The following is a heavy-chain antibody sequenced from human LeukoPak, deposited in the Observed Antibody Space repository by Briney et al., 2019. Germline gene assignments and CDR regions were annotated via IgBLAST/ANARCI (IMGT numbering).Heavy chain of an antibody. Sequence: SETLSLTCAVYGGSFSGYYWSWIRQPPGKGLEWIGEINHSGGTNYNPSLKSRVTISVDTSKNQFSLKLSSVTAADTAVYYCAAWGRDTAIPYGGGGTLVTVSS. J-gene: IGHJ4*02. V-gene: IGHV4-34*01. CDR2: INHSGGT. D-gene: IGHD5-18*01. CDR1: GGSFSGYY. CDR3: AAWGRDTAIPY.